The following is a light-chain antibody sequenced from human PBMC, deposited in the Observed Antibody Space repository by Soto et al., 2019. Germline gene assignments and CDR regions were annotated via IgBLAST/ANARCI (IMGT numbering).Light chain of an antibody. Sequence: QSVLTQPPSVSGAQGQRVTISCTGSGSNIGAGSDVHWYQQLPGTAPKLLVYANNNRPSGVPDRFSGSKSATSASLAIAGLQAEDEADYYCQSYDSSLSGWVFGTGTKLTVL. CDR2: ANN. J-gene: IGLJ1*01. V-gene: IGLV1-40*01. CDR3: QSYDSSLSGWV. CDR1: GSNIGAGSD.